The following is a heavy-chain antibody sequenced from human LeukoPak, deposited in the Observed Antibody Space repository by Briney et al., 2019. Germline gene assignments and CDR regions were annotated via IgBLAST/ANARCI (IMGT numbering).Heavy chain of an antibody. V-gene: IGHV1-2*02. CDR2: INPNSGGT. D-gene: IGHD3-16*02. CDR1: GYTFTGYY. CDR3: ARGRLLVTFGGVIVIDPDAFDI. J-gene: IGHJ3*02. Sequence: ASVKVSCKASGYTFTGYYMHWVRPAPGQGLEWMGWINPNSGGTNYAQKFQGRVTMTRDTSISTAYMELSRLRSDDTAVYYCARGRLLVTFGGVIVIDPDAFDIWGQGTMVTVSS.